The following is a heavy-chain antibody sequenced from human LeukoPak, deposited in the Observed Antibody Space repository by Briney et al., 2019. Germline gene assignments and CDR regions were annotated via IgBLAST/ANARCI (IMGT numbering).Heavy chain of an antibody. Sequence: SETLSLTCTVSGYSIRSGYYWGWIRQPPGKGLEWIGSIYHSGSTYYNPSLKSRVTISVDTSKNQFSLKLSSVTAADTAVYYCARDYGYYDSSDYWGQGTLVTVSS. D-gene: IGHD3-22*01. J-gene: IGHJ4*02. CDR1: GYSIRSGYY. CDR3: ARDYGYYDSSDY. CDR2: IYHSGST. V-gene: IGHV4-38-2*02.